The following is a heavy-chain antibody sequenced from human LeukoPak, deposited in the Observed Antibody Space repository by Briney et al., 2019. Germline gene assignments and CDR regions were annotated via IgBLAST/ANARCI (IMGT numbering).Heavy chain of an antibody. J-gene: IGHJ3*02. CDR2: INHSEST. CDR3: ASSLNDFWSGYYSTYDAFDI. CDR1: GGSISSGCYY. Sequence: PSETLSLTCTVSGGSISSGCYYWSWIRQSPGKGLEWIGEINHSESTNYDPSLKSRVTISVDTSKNQFSLKLSSVTAADTAVYYCASSLNDFWSGYYSTYDAFDIWGQGTMVTVSS. D-gene: IGHD3-3*01. V-gene: IGHV4-39*01.